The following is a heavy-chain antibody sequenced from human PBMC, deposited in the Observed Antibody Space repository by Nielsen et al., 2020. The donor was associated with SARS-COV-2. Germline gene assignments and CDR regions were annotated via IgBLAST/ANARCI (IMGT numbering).Heavy chain of an antibody. J-gene: IGHJ4*02. CDR3: ARATGGYCSGGSCYYFDY. CDR1: GFTVSSNY. D-gene: IGHD2-15*01. Sequence: GESLKISCAASGFTVSSNYMSWVRQAPGKGLEWVSVIYSGGSTYYADSVKGRFTISRHNSKNTLYLQMNSLRAEDTAVYYCARATGGYCSGGSCYYFDYWGQGTLVTVSS. V-gene: IGHV3-53*04. CDR2: IYSGGST.